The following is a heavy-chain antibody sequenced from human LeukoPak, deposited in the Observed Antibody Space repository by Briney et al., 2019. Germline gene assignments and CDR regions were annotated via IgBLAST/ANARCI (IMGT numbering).Heavy chain of an antibody. Sequence: GGSLRLSCATSGFTVSSNYMSWVRQAPGKGLEWVSVIYSGSNTYYADSVKGRFTISRDNSKNTLYLQMNSLRAEDTAVYYCARAVSSGYDPFDYWGQGTLVTVSS. CDR2: IYSGSNT. D-gene: IGHD3-22*01. V-gene: IGHV3-53*01. CDR3: ARAVSSGYDPFDY. J-gene: IGHJ4*02. CDR1: GFTVSSNY.